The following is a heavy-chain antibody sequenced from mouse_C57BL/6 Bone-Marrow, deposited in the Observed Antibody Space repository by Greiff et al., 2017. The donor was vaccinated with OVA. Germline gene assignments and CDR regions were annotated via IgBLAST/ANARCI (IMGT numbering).Heavy chain of an antibody. CDR2: IYPGDGDT. CDR1: GYAFSSSW. V-gene: IGHV1-82*01. CDR3: ARLDVLRDFDD. J-gene: IGHJ2*01. Sequence: VQLQQSGPELVKPGASVKISCKASGYAFSSSWMNWVKQRPGKGLEWIGRIYPGDGDTNYNGKFKGKATLTADKSSSTAYMQLSSLTSEDSAVYFCARLDVLRDFDDWGQGTTLTVSS.